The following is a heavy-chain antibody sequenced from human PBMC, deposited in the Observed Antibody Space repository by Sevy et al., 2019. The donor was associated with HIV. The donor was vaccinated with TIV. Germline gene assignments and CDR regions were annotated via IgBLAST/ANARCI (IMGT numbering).Heavy chain of an antibody. Sequence: ASVKVSCKASGYTFTSYGISWVRQAPGQGLEWMGWISAYNGNTNYAQKLQGRVTMTTDTSTSTAYMELRSLRSDDTAVYYCARDSVEMARILRVLSPGASVDYWGQGTLVTVSS. D-gene: IGHD3-10*01. CDR2: ISAYNGNT. CDR1: GYTFTSYG. CDR3: ARDSVEMARILRVLSPGASVDY. J-gene: IGHJ4*02. V-gene: IGHV1-18*01.